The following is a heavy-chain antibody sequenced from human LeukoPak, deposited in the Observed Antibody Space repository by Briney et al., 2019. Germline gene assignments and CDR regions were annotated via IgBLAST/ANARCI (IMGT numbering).Heavy chain of an antibody. J-gene: IGHJ6*02. D-gene: IGHD2-15*01. V-gene: IGHV4-4*02. CDR1: GGSISSSNW. CDR3: ARGLGYCSGGSCYTNMDV. Sequence: SGTLSLTCAVSGGSISSSNWWSWVRQPPGKGLEWIGEIYHSGSTNYNPSLKSRVTISVDTSKNQFSLKLSSVTAADTAVYYCARGLGYCSGGSCYTNMDVWGQGTTVTVSS. CDR2: IYHSGST.